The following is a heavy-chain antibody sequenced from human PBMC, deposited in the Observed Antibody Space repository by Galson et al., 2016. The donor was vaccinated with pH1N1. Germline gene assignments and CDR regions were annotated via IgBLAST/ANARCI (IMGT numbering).Heavy chain of an antibody. CDR2: MSAYNGNT. D-gene: IGHD2-15*01. CDR1: GYTFTNYG. J-gene: IGHJ4*02. V-gene: IGHV1-18*01. CDR3: AREDCSSGPCPLDS. Sequence: SVKVSCKASGYTFTNYGITWVRQAPGQGLEWMAWMSAYNGNTNYAQKFQGRVTMATDTSTNTAYMELRNLTAADTAVYYGAREDCSSGPCPLDSWGQGTLVIVSS.